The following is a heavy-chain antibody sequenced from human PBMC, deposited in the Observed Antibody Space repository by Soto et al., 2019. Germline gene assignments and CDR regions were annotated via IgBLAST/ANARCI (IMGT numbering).Heavy chain of an antibody. CDR2: INHSGST. J-gene: IGHJ6*03. V-gene: IGHV4-34*01. CDR1: GGSFSGYY. CDR3: AKGDYYYMNV. Sequence: SETLSLTCAVYGGSFSGYYWSWIRQPPGKGLEWIGEINHSGSTNYNPSLKSRVTILVDTSKNQFSLKLSSVTAADTAVYYCAKGDYYYMNVWGKGITVTVSS.